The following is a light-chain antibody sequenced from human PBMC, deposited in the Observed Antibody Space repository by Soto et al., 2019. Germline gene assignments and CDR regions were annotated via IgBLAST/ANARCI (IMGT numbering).Light chain of an antibody. CDR3: QQYVRSTPSWT. V-gene: IGKV3-20*01. J-gene: IGKJ1*01. CDR1: QSVSSSY. CDR2: DAS. Sequence: ETVLTQSPGTLSLSPGERATLSCRASQSVSSSYLAWYQQKPGQAPRLLIYDASSRATGIPDRFSGSGSGTDFTLTISRLEPEDFAVYYCQQYVRSTPSWTFGQGTKVEIK.